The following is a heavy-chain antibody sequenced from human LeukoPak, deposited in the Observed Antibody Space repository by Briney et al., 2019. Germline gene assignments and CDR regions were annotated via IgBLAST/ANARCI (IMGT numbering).Heavy chain of an antibody. J-gene: IGHJ4*02. CDR2: INHSGST. CDR3: ARGGPGDY. V-gene: IGHV4-34*01. CDR1: GGSFSGYY. Sequence: PSETLSFTCAVYGGSFSGYYWSWIRQPPGRGLEWIGEINHSGSTNYNPSLKSRVTISVDTSKNQFSLKLSSVTAADTAVYYCARGGPGDYWGQGTLVTVSS.